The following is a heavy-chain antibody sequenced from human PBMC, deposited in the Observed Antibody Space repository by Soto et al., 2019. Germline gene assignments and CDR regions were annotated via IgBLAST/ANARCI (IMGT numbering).Heavy chain of an antibody. CDR2: IYDTGISGYTPST. D-gene: IGHD6-13*01. CDR3: ARGGSQQLVYRLIGPNWFDP. CDR1: GGSITSSY. V-gene: IGHV4-59*01. J-gene: IGHJ5*02. Sequence: KTSETLSLTCTVSGGSITSSYWSWIRRPPGKGLEWIAYIYDTGISGYTPSTSYNPSLKSRVTTSVDTSKNQFSLKLSSVTAADTAVYYCARGGSQQLVYRLIGPNWFDPWGQGTLVTVSS.